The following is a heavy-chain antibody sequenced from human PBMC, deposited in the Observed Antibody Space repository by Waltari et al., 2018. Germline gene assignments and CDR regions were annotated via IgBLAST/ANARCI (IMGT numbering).Heavy chain of an antibody. V-gene: IGHV4-61*02. CDR1: GGSISSGSYY. CDR3: AGEYCSSTSCYNGMDV. Sequence: QVQLQESGPGLVKPSQTLSLTCTVSGGSISSGSYYWSWVRLPAGQGLEWIGRIYTSGGTNYNHSLKGRVTISVDTSKNQFSLRLSSVTAADTAVYYCAGEYCSSTSCYNGMDVWGQGTTVTVSS. J-gene: IGHJ6*02. CDR2: IYTSGGT. D-gene: IGHD2-2*02.